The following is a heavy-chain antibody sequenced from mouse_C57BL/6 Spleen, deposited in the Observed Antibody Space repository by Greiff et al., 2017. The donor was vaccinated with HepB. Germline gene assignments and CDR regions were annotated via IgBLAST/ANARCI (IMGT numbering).Heavy chain of an antibody. CDR3: ARSIYYYGSTSWFAY. Sequence: EVKLMESGGGLVKPGGSLKLSCAASGFTFSDYGMHWVRQAPEKGLEWVAYISSGSSTIYYADTVKGRFTISRDNAKNTLFLQMTSLRSEDTAMYYCARSIYYYGSTSWFAYWGQGTLVTVSA. J-gene: IGHJ3*01. CDR1: GFTFSDYG. CDR2: ISSGSSTI. V-gene: IGHV5-17*01. D-gene: IGHD1-1*01.